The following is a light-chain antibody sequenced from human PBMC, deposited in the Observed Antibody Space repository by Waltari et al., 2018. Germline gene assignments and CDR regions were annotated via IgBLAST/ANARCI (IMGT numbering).Light chain of an antibody. CDR3: QQSYSTPIT. J-gene: IGKJ5*01. V-gene: IGKV1-39*01. Sequence: DLQLTQSPSSLSASVGSRVTITCRASQSISSYLNWYQQKPGKAPKLLIYAASSLQSGVPSRFSGSGSGTDFTLTISSLQPEDFATYYCQQSYSTPITFGQGTRLEIK. CDR1: QSISSY. CDR2: AAS.